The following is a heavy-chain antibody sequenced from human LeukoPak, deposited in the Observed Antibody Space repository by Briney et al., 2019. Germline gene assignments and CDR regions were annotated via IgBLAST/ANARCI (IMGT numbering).Heavy chain of an antibody. CDR2: IKQDGSEK. CDR1: GFTFSSYW. D-gene: IGHD3-3*01. J-gene: IGHJ4*02. V-gene: IGHV3-7*01. CDR3: ARYRITIFGVVMPFDY. Sequence: GGSLRLSCAASGFTFSSYWMSWVRQAPGKGLEWVANIKQDGSEKYYVDSVKGRFTISRDNAKNSLYLQMNSLRAEDTAVYYCARYRITIFGVVMPFDYWGQGTLVTVSS.